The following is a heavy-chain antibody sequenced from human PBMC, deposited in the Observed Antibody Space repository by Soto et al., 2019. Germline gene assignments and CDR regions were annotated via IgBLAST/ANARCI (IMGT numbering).Heavy chain of an antibody. J-gene: IGHJ4*02. V-gene: IGHV3-23*01. Sequence: EVLLLESGGGLVQPGGSLRLSCAASGFSFSNKAMSWVRQAPGKGLEWVSISSGNGVSTYYTDSLKGRFTISRDNSKNMVYLEMNSLRVEDTAVYYCPKENGSQFINLGASGFDYWGQGSLVSVSS. CDR3: PKENGSQFINLGASGFDY. CDR2: SSGNGVST. CDR1: GFSFSNKA.